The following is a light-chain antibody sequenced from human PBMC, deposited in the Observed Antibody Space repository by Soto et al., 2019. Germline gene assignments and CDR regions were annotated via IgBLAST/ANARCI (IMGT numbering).Light chain of an antibody. J-gene: IGLJ2*01. CDR1: SGHTNYA. Sequence: QSVLTQSPSASASLGASVKFTCTLSSGHTNYAIAWLQQQPGKGPRYLMKLNSDGRHTKGDGIPDRFSGSSSGAERYLTISRLQSDDEADYYRQTWGTGIRVFGGGTKLTVL. V-gene: IGLV4-69*01. CDR2: LNSDGRH. CDR3: QTWGTGIRV.